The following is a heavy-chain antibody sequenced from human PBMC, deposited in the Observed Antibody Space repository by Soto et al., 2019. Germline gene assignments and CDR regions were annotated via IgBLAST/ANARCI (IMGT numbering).Heavy chain of an antibody. CDR2: IYYSGST. CDR3: ARAVVAFDY. Sequence: SETLSLTCTVSGGSISSYYWSWIRQPPGKGLEWIGYIYYSGSTYYNPSLKSRVTISVDTSKNQFSLKLSSVTAADTAVYYCARAVVAFDYWGQGTLVTVSS. V-gene: IGHV4-59*12. J-gene: IGHJ4*02. D-gene: IGHD3-22*01. CDR1: GGSISSYY.